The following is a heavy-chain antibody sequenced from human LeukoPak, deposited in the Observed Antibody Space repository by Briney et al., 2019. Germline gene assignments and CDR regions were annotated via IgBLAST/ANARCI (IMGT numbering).Heavy chain of an antibody. D-gene: IGHD3-10*01. V-gene: IGHV6-1*01. CDR1: GDSVSSNSAA. CDR2: TYYRSKWYN. Sequence: SQTLSLTCAISGDSVSSNSAAWNWIRQSPSRGLEWLGRTYYRSKWYNDYAVSVKSRITINPDTSKNQFSLQLNSVTSEDTAVYYCARVSGSGSYNSPYYFDYWGQGTLVTVSS. J-gene: IGHJ4*02. CDR3: ARVSGSGSYNSPYYFDY.